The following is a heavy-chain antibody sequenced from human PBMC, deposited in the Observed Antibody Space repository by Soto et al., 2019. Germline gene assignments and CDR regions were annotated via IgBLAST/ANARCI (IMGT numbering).Heavy chain of an antibody. D-gene: IGHD6-13*01. J-gene: IGHJ4*02. Sequence: PVGSLRLSCAASGLNFGFSCMIWMRQRPGKGLEWVSFISHNSAYTNYADSVRGRFTISRDNDKGSIYLQINSLRAADTAVYYCANIHDGSIDYWGQGTLVTVSS. V-gene: IGHV3-11*06. CDR1: GLNFGFSC. CDR2: ISHNSAYT. CDR3: ANIHDGSIDY.